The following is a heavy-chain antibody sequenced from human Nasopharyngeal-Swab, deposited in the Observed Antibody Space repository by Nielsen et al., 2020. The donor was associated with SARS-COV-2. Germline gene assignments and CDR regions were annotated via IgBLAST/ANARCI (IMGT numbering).Heavy chain of an antibody. D-gene: IGHD2-2*01. CDR2: VSQGGGT. V-gene: IGHV4-34*01. J-gene: IGHJ6*03. Sequence: RQAPGKGLEWIGEVSQGGGTNYNPSLKNRVTISVATSKNQFSLKLSSVTAAETAVYYCARGGAGVVPSPVLGLGPHYSYCYMDVWGKGTTVTVSS. CDR3: ARGGAGVVPSPVLGLGPHYSYCYMDV.